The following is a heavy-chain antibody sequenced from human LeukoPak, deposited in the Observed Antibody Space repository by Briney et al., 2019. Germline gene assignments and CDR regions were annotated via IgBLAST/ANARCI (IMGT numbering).Heavy chain of an antibody. J-gene: IGHJ4*02. CDR2: ISGSGEFT. D-gene: IGHD4-17*01. CDR1: GFMFSSYA. V-gene: IGHV3-23*01. Sequence: GGSLRLSCAASGFMFSSYAMTWVRQAPGKGLEWVSSISGSGEFTDYADSVKGRFTISRDNPENTVYLQMNSLRVDDTAVYFCAKVGYGDLDHWGQGTLVSVSS. CDR3: AKVGYGDLDH.